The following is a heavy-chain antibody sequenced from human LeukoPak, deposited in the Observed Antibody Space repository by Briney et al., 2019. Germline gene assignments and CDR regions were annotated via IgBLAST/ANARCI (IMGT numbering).Heavy chain of an antibody. CDR2: ISGSGDST. CDR3: AKCLGGNYPQSRVCDI. Sequence: GGSLRLSCAGSGFTFSSYAMNWVRQAPGRGLEWVSVISGSGDSTVYADSVKGRFTISRDNSKNTLYLQMNSLRAEDAAVYHCAKCLGGNYPQSRVCDIWGQGTKVTVSS. D-gene: IGHD1-7*01. V-gene: IGHV3-23*01. CDR1: GFTFSSYA. J-gene: IGHJ3*02.